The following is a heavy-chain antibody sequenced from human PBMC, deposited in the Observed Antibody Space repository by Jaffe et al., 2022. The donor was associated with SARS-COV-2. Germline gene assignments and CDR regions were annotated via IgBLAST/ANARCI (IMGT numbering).Heavy chain of an antibody. V-gene: IGHV3-74*01. CDR2: INAYENIT. CDR1: GFTFSNYW. J-gene: IGHJ4*02. CDR3: AVPGVAVAGTDY. Sequence: EVQLVESGGGLVQPGGSLRLSCVVSGFTFSNYWMHWVRQAPGKGLVWVSRINAYENITNYADSVKGRFTISRDNAKNTLYLQMDSLKAEDTAVYYCAVPGVAVAGTDYWGQGTLVTVSS. D-gene: IGHD6-19*01.